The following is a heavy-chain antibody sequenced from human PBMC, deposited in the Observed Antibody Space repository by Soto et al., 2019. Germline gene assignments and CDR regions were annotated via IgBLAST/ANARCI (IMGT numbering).Heavy chain of an antibody. CDR2: IIPIFGTA. Sequence: SVKVSCKASGGTFSSYAISWVRQAPGQGLEWMGGIIPIFGTANYAQKLQGRVTMTTDTSTSTAYMELRSLRSDDTAVYYCARAQLEPRYNWFDPWGQGTLVTVSS. D-gene: IGHD1-1*01. CDR1: GGTFSSYA. CDR3: ARAQLEPRYNWFDP. V-gene: IGHV1-69*05. J-gene: IGHJ5*02.